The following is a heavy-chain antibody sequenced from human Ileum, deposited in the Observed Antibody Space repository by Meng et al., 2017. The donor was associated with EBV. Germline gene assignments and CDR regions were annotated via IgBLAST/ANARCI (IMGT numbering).Heavy chain of an antibody. CDR3: AREGRSHQVGVSVY. D-gene: IGHD2-21*01. J-gene: IGHJ4*02. CDR2: IYNSGST. Sequence: VLVQERGPGLGKPLQTLSLTCTVSGCSISSGEYYWSWIRQPPGKGLEWIGYIYNSGSTYYNPSLKSRVTISVDTSKNQFSLKLRFVTAADTAVYYCAREGRSHQVGVSVYWGQGNLVTVSS. V-gene: IGHV4-30-4*01. CDR1: GCSISSGEYY.